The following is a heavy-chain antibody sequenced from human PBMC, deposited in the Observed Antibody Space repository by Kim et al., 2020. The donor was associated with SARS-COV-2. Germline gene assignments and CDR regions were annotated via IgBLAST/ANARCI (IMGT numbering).Heavy chain of an antibody. CDR1: GFTFSNAW. D-gene: IGHD3-10*01. J-gene: IGHJ4*02. V-gene: IGHV3-15*01. CDR2: IKSKTDGGTT. CDR3: TTDKDYYGSGSYDY. Sequence: GGSLRLSCAASGFTFSNAWMSWVRQAPGKGLEWVGRIKSKTDGGTTDYAAPVKGRFTISRDDSKNTLYLQMNSLKTEDTAVYYCTTDKDYYGSGSYDYWGQGTLVTVSS.